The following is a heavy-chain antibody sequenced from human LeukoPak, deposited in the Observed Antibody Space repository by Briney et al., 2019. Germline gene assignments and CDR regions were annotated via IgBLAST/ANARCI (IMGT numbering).Heavy chain of an antibody. CDR1: GFTFSNYA. J-gene: IGHJ4*02. D-gene: IGHD6-6*01. V-gene: IGHV3-23*01. CDR3: ASGGGLGSSSDY. CDR2: ISGSGGST. Sequence: PGGSLRLSCAASGFTFSNYAMNWVRQAPGKGLEWVSTISGSGGSTYYADSVKGRFTISRDNSKNTLYLQMNSLRVEDTAVYYCASGGGLGSSSDYWGQGTLVTVSS.